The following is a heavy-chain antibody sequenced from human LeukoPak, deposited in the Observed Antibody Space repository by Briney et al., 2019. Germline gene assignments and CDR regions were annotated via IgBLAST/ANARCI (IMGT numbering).Heavy chain of an antibody. V-gene: IGHV3-7*04. CDR2: IKQDGSET. D-gene: IGHD6-19*01. CDR3: VRGSGWLFDS. CDR1: DFTISDFW. J-gene: IGHJ5*01. Sequence: PGGSLRLSCAASDFTISDFWMAWVRQAPEKGLEWVAIIKQDGSETHYVASVRGRFSISRDNAKNSLYLQMNSLRGEDTAIYYCVRGSGWLFDSWGQGTLVIASS.